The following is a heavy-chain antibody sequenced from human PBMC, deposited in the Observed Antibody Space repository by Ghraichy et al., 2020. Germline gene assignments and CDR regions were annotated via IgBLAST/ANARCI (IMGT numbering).Heavy chain of an antibody. J-gene: IGHJ5*02. CDR3: ARQYCTSTSCNTGFNWFDP. Sequence: SETLSLTCSVSGASISSGYDYWSWIHQPPGKGLEWIGYIYYSGSTYYNPSLASRVTMSVDSSKNQFSLRLNSVTAADTAVYYCARQYCTSTSCNTGFNWFDPWGQGTLATVSS. CDR2: IYYSGST. D-gene: IGHD2-2*01. V-gene: IGHV4-30-4*01. CDR1: GASISSGYDY.